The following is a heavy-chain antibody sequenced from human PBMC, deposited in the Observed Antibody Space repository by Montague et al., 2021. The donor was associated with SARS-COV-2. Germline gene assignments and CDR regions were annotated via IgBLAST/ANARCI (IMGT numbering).Heavy chain of an antibody. CDR2: INHSGTP. CDR1: GGSVIDAH. J-gene: IGHJ4*02. V-gene: IGHV4-34*01. Sequence: SETLSLTCTVYGGSVIDAHWGWIRQPPGKGLEWLGEINHSGTPNYNPSLKSRVTMSLDTSKNQFSLKLSSVTAADTAVYYCARGFRTVEMPTITFDYWGQGTLVTVSS. D-gene: IGHD5-24*01. CDR3: ARGFRTVEMPTITFDY.